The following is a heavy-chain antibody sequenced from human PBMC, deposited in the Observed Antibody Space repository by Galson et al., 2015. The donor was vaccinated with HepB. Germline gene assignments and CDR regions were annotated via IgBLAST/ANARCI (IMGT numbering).Heavy chain of an antibody. CDR1: GFTVSSNY. V-gene: IGHV3-53*01. D-gene: IGHD4-11*01. J-gene: IGHJ6*02. Sequence: SLRLSCAASGFTVSSNYMSWVRQAPGKGLEWVSVIYSGGSTYYADSVKGRFTISRDNSKNTLYLQMNSLRAEDTAVYYCVQFHYYYGMDVWGQGTTVTVSS. CDR3: VQFHYYYGMDV. CDR2: IYSGGST.